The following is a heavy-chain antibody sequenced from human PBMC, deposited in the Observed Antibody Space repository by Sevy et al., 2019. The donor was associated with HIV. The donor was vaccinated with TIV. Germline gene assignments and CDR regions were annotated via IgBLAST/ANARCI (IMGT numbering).Heavy chain of an antibody. J-gene: IGHJ4*02. CDR3: ARASIRRAAGTVGYFDY. CDR1: GFTFSSYA. CDR2: ISYDGSNK. Sequence: GGSPRLSCAASGFTFSSYAMHWVRQAPGKGLEWVAVISYDGSNKYYADSVKGRFTISRDNSKNTLYLQMNSLRAEDTAVYYCARASIRRAAGTVGYFDYWGQGTLVTVSS. V-gene: IGHV3-30-3*01. D-gene: IGHD6-13*01.